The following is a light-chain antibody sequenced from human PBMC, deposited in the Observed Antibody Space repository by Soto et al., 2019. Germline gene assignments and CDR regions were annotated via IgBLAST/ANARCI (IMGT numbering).Light chain of an antibody. CDR3: QQYETFSGT. CDR1: QSVSGW. CDR2: DAS. Sequence: DIQMTQSPSTLSGSVGDRVTITCRASQSVSGWLAWYQQKPGEAPKLLIYDASALPRGVPSRFSGSGSGTKFTLTTASLQPDDFATYYCQQYETFSGTFGPGTKVDIK. J-gene: IGKJ1*01. V-gene: IGKV1-5*01.